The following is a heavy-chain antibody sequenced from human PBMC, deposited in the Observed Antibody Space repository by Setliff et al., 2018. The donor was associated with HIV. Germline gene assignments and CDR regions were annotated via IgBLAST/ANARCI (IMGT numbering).Heavy chain of an antibody. CDR3: ARSRTSSGYYGVTGYGMDV. CDR1: GASISSYY. V-gene: IGHV4-59*01. J-gene: IGHJ6*02. D-gene: IGHD3-22*01. Sequence: SETLSLTCTVSGASISSYYWSWIRQPPGKGLEWIGYIYYSGSTNYNPSLKSRVTISLDMSKNQFSLRLSSVTAADTAVYYCARSRTSSGYYGVTGYGMDVWGQGTTVTVS. CDR2: IYYSGST.